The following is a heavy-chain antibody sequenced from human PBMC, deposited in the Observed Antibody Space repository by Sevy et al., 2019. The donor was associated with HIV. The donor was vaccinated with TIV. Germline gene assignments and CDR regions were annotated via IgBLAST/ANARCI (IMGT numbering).Heavy chain of an antibody. Sequence: GGSLRLSCAVSGFTVNNNNMNWVRQAPGKGLEWVSLLHNDGRTSYADSVKGRFTISRDISKNTPYLQMKSLRAEDTAIYYCARDKIVATTYFYYGLDVWGQGTTVTVSS. CDR2: LHNDGRT. V-gene: IGHV3-53*01. D-gene: IGHD5-12*01. CDR1: GFTVNNNN. J-gene: IGHJ6*02. CDR3: ARDKIVATTYFYYGLDV.